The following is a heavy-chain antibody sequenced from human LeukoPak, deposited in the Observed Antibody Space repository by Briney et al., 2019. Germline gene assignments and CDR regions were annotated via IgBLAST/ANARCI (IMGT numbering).Heavy chain of an antibody. J-gene: IGHJ4*02. CDR3: TRGIAARGGNDY. Sequence: PGGSLRLSCAASGFTFNSYSMHWVRQAPGKGLEWVTAISDDETYKFYADSVKGRFTISRDNSKNTLYLQMNSLRVEDTAIYYCTRGIAARGGNDYWGQGTLVTVSS. CDR1: GFTFNSYS. D-gene: IGHD6-6*01. CDR2: ISDDETYK. V-gene: IGHV3-30-3*01.